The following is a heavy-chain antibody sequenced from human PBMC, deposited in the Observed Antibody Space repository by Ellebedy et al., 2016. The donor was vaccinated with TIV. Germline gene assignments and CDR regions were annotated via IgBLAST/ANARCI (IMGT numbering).Heavy chain of an antibody. CDR1: GFTFSQYH. V-gene: IGHV3-33*01. D-gene: IGHD2-2*02. J-gene: IGHJ6*02. CDR3: VREVAEGQGYRDV. CDR2: IWFNGKLK. Sequence: GESLKISCAASGFTFSQYHMHWVRQAPGKELEWVALIWFNGKLKYYTDSLKGRFPLSRDNSRSRLFLQRNNLRADDTGVYYCVREVAEGQGYRDVWGQGTTVVVSS.